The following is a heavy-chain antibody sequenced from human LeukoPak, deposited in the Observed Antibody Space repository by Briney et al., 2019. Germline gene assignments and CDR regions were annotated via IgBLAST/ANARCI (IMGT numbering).Heavy chain of an antibody. CDR1: GFTVSSNY. CDR3: TRRGAGESSGYYLGY. D-gene: IGHD3-22*01. Sequence: GGSLRLSCAASGFTVSSNYMSWVRQAPGKGLEWVSVIYSGGSTYYADSVKGRFTISRDNSKNTLYLQMNSLRAEDTAVYYCTRRGAGESSGYYLGYWGQGTLVTVSS. CDR2: IYSGGST. J-gene: IGHJ4*02. V-gene: IGHV3-53*01.